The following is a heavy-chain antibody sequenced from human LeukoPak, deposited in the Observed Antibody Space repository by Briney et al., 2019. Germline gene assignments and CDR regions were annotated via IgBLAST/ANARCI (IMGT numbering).Heavy chain of an antibody. CDR3: AREHSPGYFDY. CDR1: GYTFTTYY. Sequence: ASVKVSCTASGYTFTTYYLHWVRQAPGQGLEWMGMIDPSAGGTNYAQKFNGRVTMTRDTSTSTVYMELSSLISEDTAMYYCAREHSPGYFDYWGQGTLVTVSS. V-gene: IGHV1-46*01. CDR2: IDPSAGGT. J-gene: IGHJ4*02. D-gene: IGHD5-18*01.